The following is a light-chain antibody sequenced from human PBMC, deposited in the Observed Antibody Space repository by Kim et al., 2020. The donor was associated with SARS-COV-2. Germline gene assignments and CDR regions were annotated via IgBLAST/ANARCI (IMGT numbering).Light chain of an antibody. CDR1: QSLLYSDGRTY. CDR2: ELT. Sequence: IVMTQTPLSLSVTLGQQASISCKSNQSLLYSDGRTYLYWYLQKAGQSPHLLITELTSRFSGATDRFSGSGSGTDFILKISRVEAEDAEVYYCIQGLDLYSSCQGTKL. J-gene: IGKJ2*01. CDR3: IQGLDLYS. V-gene: IGKV2-29*02.